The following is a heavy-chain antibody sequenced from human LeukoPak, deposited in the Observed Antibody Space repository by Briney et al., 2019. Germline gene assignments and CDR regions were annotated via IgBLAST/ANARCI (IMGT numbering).Heavy chain of an antibody. Sequence: GRSLRLSCAASGFTFSSYAMHWVRQAPGKGLEWVAVISYDGSNKYYADSVKGRFTISRDNSKNTLYLQMNSLRAEDTAVYYCARPMIVVVHIGSPPDYWGQGTLVTVSS. CDR3: ARPMIVVVHIGSPPDY. J-gene: IGHJ4*02. V-gene: IGHV3-30*01. CDR2: ISYDGSNK. D-gene: IGHD3-22*01. CDR1: GFTFSSYA.